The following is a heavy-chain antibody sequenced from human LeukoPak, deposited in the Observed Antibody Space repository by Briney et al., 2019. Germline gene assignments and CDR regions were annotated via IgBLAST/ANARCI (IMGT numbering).Heavy chain of an antibody. CDR2: ISWDGGST. CDR1: GLTFDDYA. D-gene: IGHD5-12*01. CDR3: AKDKARFSGYDSPYFDY. J-gene: IGHJ4*02. V-gene: IGHV3-43D*03. Sequence: GGSLRLSCAASGLTFDDYAMHWVRQAPGKGLEWVSLISWDGGSTYYADSVKGRFTISRDNSKNSLYLQMNSLRAEDTALYYCAKDKARFSGYDSPYFDYWGQGTLVTVSS.